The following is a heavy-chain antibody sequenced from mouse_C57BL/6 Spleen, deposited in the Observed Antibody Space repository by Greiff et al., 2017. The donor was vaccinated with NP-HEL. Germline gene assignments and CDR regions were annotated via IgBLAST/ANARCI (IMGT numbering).Heavy chain of an antibody. D-gene: IGHD1-1*01. CDR1: GYTFTDYY. V-gene: IGHV1-76*01. J-gene: IGHJ2*01. Sequence: QVQLQQSGAELVRPGASVKLSCKASGYTFTDYYINWVKQRPGQGLEWIARIYPGSGNTYYNEKFKGKATLTAEKSSSTAYMQLSSLTSEDSAVYFCARSDYYGSSYCDYWGQGTTLTVSS. CDR2: IYPGSGNT. CDR3: ARSDYYGSSYCDY.